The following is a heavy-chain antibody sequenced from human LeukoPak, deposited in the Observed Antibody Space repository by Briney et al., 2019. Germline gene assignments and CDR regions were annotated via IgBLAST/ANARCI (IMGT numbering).Heavy chain of an antibody. Sequence: PSETLSLTCTVSGGSISSTSYYWGWIRQPPGKGLEWIGSIYYSGSTYYNPSVKSRVTISVDTSKNKFSLKLSSVTAADTAVYYSASRLRWPSYFDYWGQGTLVTVSS. CDR3: ASRLRWPSYFDY. CDR1: GGSISSTSYY. D-gene: IGHD4-23*01. J-gene: IGHJ4*01. V-gene: IGHV4-39*01. CDR2: IYYSGST.